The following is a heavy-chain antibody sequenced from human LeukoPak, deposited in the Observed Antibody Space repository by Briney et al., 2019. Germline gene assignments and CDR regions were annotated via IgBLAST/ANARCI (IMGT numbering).Heavy chain of an antibody. V-gene: IGHV3-21*01. Sequence: NPGGSLRLSCAASGFTFSDYCMNWVRQAPGKGLEGVSSISRTSSYIYYADSVKGRFTLSRDNGKNSLYLQMNSLRAEDTAVYYCARGGMGANSQEYFYYGMDVWGQGTTVTVSS. CDR3: ARGGMGANSQEYFYYGMDV. CDR1: GFTFSDYC. D-gene: IGHD2-8*01. J-gene: IGHJ6*02. CDR2: ISRTSSYI.